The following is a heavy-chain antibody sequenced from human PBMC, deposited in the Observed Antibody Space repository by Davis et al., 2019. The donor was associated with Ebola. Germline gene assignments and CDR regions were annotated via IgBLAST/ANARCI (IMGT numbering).Heavy chain of an antibody. V-gene: IGHV3-15*01. CDR3: TTLGPYGKDY. D-gene: IGHD4-17*01. J-gene: IGHJ4*02. CDR2: IKSKTDGGTT. Sequence: PGGSLRLSCATSGFIFDDYGMHWVRQAPGKGLEWVGHIKSKTDGGTTDYAAPVKGRFTISRDDSKNTLYLQMNSLKTEDTAVYYCTTLGPYGKDYRGQGTLVTVSS. CDR1: GFIFDDYG.